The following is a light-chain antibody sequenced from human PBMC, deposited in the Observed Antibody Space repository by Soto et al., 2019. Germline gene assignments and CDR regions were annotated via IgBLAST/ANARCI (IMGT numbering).Light chain of an antibody. J-gene: IGLJ1*01. CDR1: SSNIGSNY. CDR3: AAWDDSLSGLYV. Sequence: VLTQPPSASGTPGQRVTISCSGSSSNIGSNYVYWYQQLPGTAPKLLIYRNNQRPSGVPDRLSGSKSGTSASLAISGLRSEDEADYYCAAWDDSLSGLYVFGTGTKLTVL. V-gene: IGLV1-47*01. CDR2: RNN.